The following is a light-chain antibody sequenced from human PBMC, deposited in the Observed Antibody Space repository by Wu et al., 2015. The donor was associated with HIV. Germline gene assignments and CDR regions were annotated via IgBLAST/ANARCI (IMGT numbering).Light chain of an antibody. CDR1: QSVSSN. CDR2: GTS. J-gene: IGKJ1*01. Sequence: EIVMTQSPATLSVSPGERATLSCRASQSVSSNLAWYQQKPGQAPRLLIHGTSTRATDIPDRFSGSGSEKDFTLTITRVEPEDVAIYYCQQYSSSPRTFGQGTRVELK. CDR3: QQYSSSPRT. V-gene: IGKV3D-15*02.